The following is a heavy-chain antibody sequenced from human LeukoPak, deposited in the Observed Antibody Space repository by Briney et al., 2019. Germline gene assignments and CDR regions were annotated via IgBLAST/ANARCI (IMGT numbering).Heavy chain of an antibody. D-gene: IGHD1-26*01. J-gene: IGHJ6*03. CDR3: ARDPYSGNYGAYYYYYMDV. CDR2: ISSSSYI. Sequence: GGSLRLSCAASGFTFSSYNMNWVRQAPGKGLEWVSSISSSSYIYYADSVKGRFTISRDNAKNSLYLQMDSLRVEDTAEYYCARDPYSGNYGAYYYYYMDVWGKGTTVTVSS. CDR1: GFTFSSYN. V-gene: IGHV3-21*06.